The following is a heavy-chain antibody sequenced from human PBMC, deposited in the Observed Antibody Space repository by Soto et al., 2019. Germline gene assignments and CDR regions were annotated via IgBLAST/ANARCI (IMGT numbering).Heavy chain of an antibody. CDR3: AMEQLAIFYYYYGMDV. CDR2: INPSGGST. V-gene: IGHV1-46*01. J-gene: IGHJ6*02. Sequence: QVQLVQSGAEVKKPGASVKVSCKASGYTFTSYYMHWVRQAPGQGLEWMGIINPSGGSTSYAQKFQGRVTMTRYTSTSTVYMELSSLRSEDTAVYYCAMEQLAIFYYYYGMDVWGQGTTVTVSS. D-gene: IGHD6-6*01. CDR1: GYTFTSYY.